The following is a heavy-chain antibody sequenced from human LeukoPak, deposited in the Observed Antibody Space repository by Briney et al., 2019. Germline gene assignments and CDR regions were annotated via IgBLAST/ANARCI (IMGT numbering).Heavy chain of an antibody. CDR1: GDSISSGSYY. Sequence: KPSETLSLTCTVSGDSISSGSYYWSWIRPPAGKGLEWIGHIYRSGSTNYNASLKSRVTISVDTSKNQFSLKLSSVTAADTAVYYCARGYYDSSGYYEAFQHWGQGTLVTVSS. V-gene: IGHV4-61*09. J-gene: IGHJ1*01. CDR2: IYRSGST. D-gene: IGHD3-22*01. CDR3: ARGYYDSSGYYEAFQH.